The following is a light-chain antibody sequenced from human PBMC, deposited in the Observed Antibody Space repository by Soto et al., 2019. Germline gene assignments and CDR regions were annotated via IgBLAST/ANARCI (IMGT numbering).Light chain of an antibody. CDR2: GAS. Sequence: EIVLTQSPATLSVSLGHSATLSCRASQSVSLSLAWYQMRPGQPPRLLIYGASTRATDIPARFSGSGSGTDFTLTISSLQSEDFAVYYCQQYNNWPITFGQGTRLEIK. V-gene: IGKV3-15*01. CDR1: QSVSLS. J-gene: IGKJ5*01. CDR3: QQYNNWPIT.